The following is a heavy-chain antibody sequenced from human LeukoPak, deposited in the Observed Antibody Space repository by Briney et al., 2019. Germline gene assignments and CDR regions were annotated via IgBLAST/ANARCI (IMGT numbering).Heavy chain of an antibody. V-gene: IGHV1-2*06. J-gene: IGHJ5*02. D-gene: IGHD6-19*01. CDR1: GYTFTGYY. CDR3: ARHRRRLGVAGTRWFDP. CDR2: IDPNSGGT. Sequence: GASVKVSCKASGYTFTGYYMNWVRQAPGQGLEWMGRIDPNSGGTNYAQKFQGRVTMSSDTSISTAYMELSRLRSDDTAVYYCARHRRRLGVAGTRWFDPWGQGTLVPISS.